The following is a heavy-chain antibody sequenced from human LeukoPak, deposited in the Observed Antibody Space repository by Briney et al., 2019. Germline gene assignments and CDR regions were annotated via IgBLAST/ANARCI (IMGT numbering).Heavy chain of an antibody. D-gene: IGHD6-6*01. V-gene: IGHV1-69*06. CDR2: IIPIFGTA. Sequence: SVKVSCKASGGTFSSYAISWVRQAPGQGLEWMGGIIPIFGTANYAQKFQGRVTITADKSTSTAYMELSSLRSEDTAVYYCARDGDHSSSSLSWFDPWGQGTLVTVSS. J-gene: IGHJ5*02. CDR1: GGTFSSYA. CDR3: ARDGDHSSSSLSWFDP.